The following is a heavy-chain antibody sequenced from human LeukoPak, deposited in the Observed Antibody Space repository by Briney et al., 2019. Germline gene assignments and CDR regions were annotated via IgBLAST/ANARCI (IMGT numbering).Heavy chain of an antibody. J-gene: IGHJ6*03. CDR2: INPKSGGT. Sequence: ASVKVSCKASGYTFTGYYMHWVRQAPGQGLEWMGRINPKSGGTNYAQKFQGRVTMTRDTSISTAYMELSRLRSDDTAVYYCASGTRSYYYYYMDVWGKGTTVTVSS. V-gene: IGHV1-2*06. CDR1: GYTFTGYY. D-gene: IGHD1-1*01. CDR3: ASGTRSYYYYYMDV.